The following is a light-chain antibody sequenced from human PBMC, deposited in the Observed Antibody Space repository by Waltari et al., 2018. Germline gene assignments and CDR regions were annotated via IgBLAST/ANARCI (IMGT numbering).Light chain of an antibody. Sequence: QSALTQPRSVSGSPGQSATISCTGTSRDIGGYVLFFWYQQYPGKAPKLIIYDVNKRPPGVPDRFSGSKSGNPASLTISGLLNEDEADYYCCSYAGADTSVVFGGGTTLTVL. CDR1: SRDIGGYVL. J-gene: IGLJ2*01. V-gene: IGLV2-11*01. CDR3: CSYAGADTSVV. CDR2: DVN.